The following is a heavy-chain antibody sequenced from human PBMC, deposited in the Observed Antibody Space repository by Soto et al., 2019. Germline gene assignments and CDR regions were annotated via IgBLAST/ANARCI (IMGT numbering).Heavy chain of an antibody. Sequence: QVQLVESGGGVVQPGRSLRLSCAASGFTFSSYAMHWVRQAPGKGLEWVAVISYDGSNKYYADSVKGRFTISRDNSKNTLYLQMNSLRAEDTAVYYCATDSRDGYSPTGVWGQGTLVTVSS. J-gene: IGHJ4*02. CDR3: ATDSRDGYSPTGV. CDR2: ISYDGSNK. CDR1: GFTFSSYA. D-gene: IGHD5-18*01. V-gene: IGHV3-30-3*01.